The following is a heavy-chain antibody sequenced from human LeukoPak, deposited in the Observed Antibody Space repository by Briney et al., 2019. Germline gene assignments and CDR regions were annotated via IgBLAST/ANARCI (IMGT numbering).Heavy chain of an antibody. D-gene: IGHD3-10*01. CDR2: ISGSDGST. J-gene: IGHJ4*02. CDR1: GVTLSSYA. Sequence: GGSLRLSCTASGVTLSSYAMSWARQAPGKGLEWVSGISGSDGSTYYADSVKGRFTISRDNSKNTLYLQMNSPRAEDTAVYYCAYMRGLYYGIDYWGQGTLVTVSS. CDR3: AYMRGLYYGIDY. V-gene: IGHV3-23*01.